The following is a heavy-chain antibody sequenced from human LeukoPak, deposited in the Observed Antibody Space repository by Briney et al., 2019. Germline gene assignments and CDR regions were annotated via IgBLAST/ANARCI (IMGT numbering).Heavy chain of an antibody. V-gene: IGHV4-39*07. Sequence: PSETLSLTCTVSGGSISSSSYYWGWIRQPPGKGLEWIGSIYYSGSTYYNPSLKSRVTISVDTSKNQFSLKLSSVTAADTAVYYCARDRHPLYSGITTFNYWGQGDLVTVSS. D-gene: IGHD1-26*01. CDR1: GGSISSSSYY. CDR3: ARDRHPLYSGITTFNY. J-gene: IGHJ4*02. CDR2: IYYSGST.